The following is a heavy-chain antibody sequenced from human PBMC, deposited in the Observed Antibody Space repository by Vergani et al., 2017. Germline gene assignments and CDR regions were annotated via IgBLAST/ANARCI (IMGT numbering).Heavy chain of an antibody. Sequence: QVQLQESGPGLVKPSETLSLTCTVSGGSISSYYWSWIRQPAGKGLEWIGRIYTSGSTNYNPSLKSRVTMSVDTSKNQFSLKLSSVTAADTAVYYCARGTPEMATSYWYFDLWGRGTLVTVSS. CDR1: GGSISSYY. D-gene: IGHD5-24*01. J-gene: IGHJ2*01. CDR2: IYTSGST. V-gene: IGHV4-4*07. CDR3: ARGTPEMATSYWYFDL.